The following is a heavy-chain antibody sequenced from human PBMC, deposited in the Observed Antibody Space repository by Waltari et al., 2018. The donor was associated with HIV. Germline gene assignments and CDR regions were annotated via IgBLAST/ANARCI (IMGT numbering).Heavy chain of an antibody. J-gene: IGHJ4*02. CDR3: AKAYTTYYYGSGSYYTPLPTDY. Sequence: EVQLLESGGGLVQPGGSLRLSCAASGFTFSSYAMSWVRQAPGQGLEWVSAISGSGGSRYYATSVRGRFTLSGDNSKNTLYLQMNSLRAEDTAVYYCAKAYTTYYYGSGSYYTPLPTDYWGQGTLVTVSS. CDR2: ISGSGGSR. CDR1: GFTFSSYA. D-gene: IGHD3-10*01. V-gene: IGHV3-23*01.